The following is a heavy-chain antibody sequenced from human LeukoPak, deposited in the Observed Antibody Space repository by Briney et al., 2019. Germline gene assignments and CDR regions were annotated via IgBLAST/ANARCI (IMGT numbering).Heavy chain of an antibody. D-gene: IGHD3-3*01. V-gene: IGHV3-48*02. CDR1: GFTFSSYS. CDR3: AREQYYDFWSGYDTGYFDC. J-gene: IGHJ4*02. CDR2: ISSSSSTI. Sequence: GGSLRLSCAASGFTFSSYSMNWVRQAPGKGLEWVSYISSSSSTIYYADSVKGRFTISRDNAKNSLYLQMNSLRDEDTAVYYCAREQYYDFWSGYDTGYFDCWGQGTLVTVSS.